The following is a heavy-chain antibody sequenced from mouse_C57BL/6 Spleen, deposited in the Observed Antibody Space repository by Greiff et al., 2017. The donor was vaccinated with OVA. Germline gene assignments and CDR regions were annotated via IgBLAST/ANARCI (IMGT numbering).Heavy chain of an antibody. CDR1: GYTFTDYY. CDR2: INPNTGGT. V-gene: IGHV1-26*01. Sequence: EVQLQQSGPELVKPGASVKISCKASGYTFTDYYMNWVKQSPGKSLEWIGDINPNTGGTSYNQKFKGKATLTVDKSSSTAYMGLRSLTSEDSAVDYCATYGSYYYAMDYWGQGTSVTVSS. D-gene: IGHD1-1*01. CDR3: ATYGSYYYAMDY. J-gene: IGHJ4*01.